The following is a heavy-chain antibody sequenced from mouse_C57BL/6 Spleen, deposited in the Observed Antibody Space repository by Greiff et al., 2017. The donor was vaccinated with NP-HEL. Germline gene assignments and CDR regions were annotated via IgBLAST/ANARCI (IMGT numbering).Heavy chain of an antibody. J-gene: IGHJ2*01. CDR1: GYAFSSYW. Sequence: QVQLQQSGAELVKPGASVKISCKASGYAFSSYWMNWVKQRPGKGLEWIGQIYPGDGDTNYNGKFKGKATLTADKSSSTAYMQLSSLTSEDSAVYFCAPFITTVVATDWGQSTTLTVSS. CDR3: APFITTVVATD. CDR2: IYPGDGDT. V-gene: IGHV1-80*01. D-gene: IGHD1-1*01.